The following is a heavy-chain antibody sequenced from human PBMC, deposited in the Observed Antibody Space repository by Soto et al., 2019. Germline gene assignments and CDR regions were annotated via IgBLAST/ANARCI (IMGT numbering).Heavy chain of an antibody. D-gene: IGHD6-19*01. CDR3: AKEGSSGWGFEY. CDR1: GFTFSTYA. V-gene: IGHV3-23*01. J-gene: IGHJ4*02. Sequence: EVQLLESGGGLVQPGGSLRLSCAASGFTFSTYAMNWVRQAPGKGLEWVSGISGSGDSTYYADSVKGRFTVSRDNSKNMLYLQMISLRAYDTAVFYCAKEGSSGWGFEYWGQGTVVTVSS. CDR2: ISGSGDST.